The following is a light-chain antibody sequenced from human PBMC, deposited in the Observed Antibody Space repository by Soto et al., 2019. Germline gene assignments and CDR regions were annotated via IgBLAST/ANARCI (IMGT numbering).Light chain of an antibody. Sequence: QSVLTQPPSASGTPGQTVAISCSGSNSNIGSNTVNWYQLFPGTAPKLLIYDNNQRPSGVPDRFSGSKSDTSASLAISGRLSDDESDYYCAAWDDSLNGWVFGGGTKVTVL. CDR2: DNN. J-gene: IGLJ3*02. CDR3: AAWDDSLNGWV. CDR1: NSNIGSNT. V-gene: IGLV1-44*01.